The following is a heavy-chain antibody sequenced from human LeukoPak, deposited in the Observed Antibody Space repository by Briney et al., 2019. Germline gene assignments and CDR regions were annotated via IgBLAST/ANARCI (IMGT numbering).Heavy chain of an antibody. V-gene: IGHV3-66*02. CDR2: IYSGGST. CDR3: ARYYGDYVGY. D-gene: IGHD4-17*01. J-gene: IGHJ4*02. Sequence: PGRSLRLSCAASGFTVSSNCMSWVRQAPGKGLEWVSVIYSGGSTYYADSVKGRFTISRDNSKNTLYLQMNSLRAEDTAVYYCARYYGDYVGYWGQGTLVTVSS. CDR1: GFTVSSNC.